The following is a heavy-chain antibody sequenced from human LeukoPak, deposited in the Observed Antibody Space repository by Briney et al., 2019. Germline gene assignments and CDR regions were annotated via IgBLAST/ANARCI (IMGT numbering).Heavy chain of an antibody. Sequence: ASVKVSCKASGYAFTSYGISWVRQAPGQGLEWMGWISVYNGNTKYLQKLQGRVTMTTDTSTSTAYMELSSLRSEDTAVYYCARGPLKYCSSTSCPIDYWGQGTLVTVSS. V-gene: IGHV1-18*01. J-gene: IGHJ4*02. D-gene: IGHD2-2*01. CDR3: ARGPLKYCSSTSCPIDY. CDR2: ISVYNGNT. CDR1: GYAFTSYG.